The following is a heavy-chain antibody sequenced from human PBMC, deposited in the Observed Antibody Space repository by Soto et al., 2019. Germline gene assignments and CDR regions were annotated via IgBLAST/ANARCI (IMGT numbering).Heavy chain of an antibody. J-gene: IGHJ4*02. D-gene: IGHD6-6*01. CDR3: AHSLSIAAPGSDY. CDR1: GYSLSPSGVD. Sequence: SGPTLVNPTQTLTLTCTFSGYSLSPSGVDVGWIRQHPGKGMEWLEIIYWGYDKPYSPSLKSMLTITKDTSNNQVVLTMTNIDPVDTATYYCAHSLSIAAPGSDYWGQGTLVTVSS. CDR2: IYWGYDK. V-gene: IGHV2-5*02.